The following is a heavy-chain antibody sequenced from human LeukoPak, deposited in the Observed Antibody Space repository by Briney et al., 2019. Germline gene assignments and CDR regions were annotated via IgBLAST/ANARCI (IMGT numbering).Heavy chain of an antibody. D-gene: IGHD1-26*01. CDR1: GFTFSSYW. J-gene: IGHJ4*02. V-gene: IGHV3-74*01. CDR3: ARDLLGNSGSYLRHPNGPPFDY. CDR2: INSDGSST. Sequence: GGSLRLSCAASGFTFSSYWMHWVRQAPGKGLVWVSRINSDGSSTSYADSVKGRFAISRDNAKNTLYLQMNSLRAEDTAVYYCARDLLGNSGSYLRHPNGPPFDYWGQGTLVTVSS.